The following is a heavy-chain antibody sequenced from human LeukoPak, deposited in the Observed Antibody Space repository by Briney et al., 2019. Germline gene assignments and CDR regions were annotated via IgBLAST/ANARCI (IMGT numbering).Heavy chain of an antibody. V-gene: IGHV4-59*08. CDR3: ARHSYQLPFWTFDY. Sequence: SETLSLTCTVSGGSISSYYWSWIRQPPGKGLEWIGYIYYSGSTNYNPSLKSRVTISVDTSKNQFSLKLSSVTAADTAVYYCARHSYQLPFWTFDYWGQGTLVTVSS. J-gene: IGHJ4*02. D-gene: IGHD2-2*01. CDR1: GGSISSYY. CDR2: IYYSGST.